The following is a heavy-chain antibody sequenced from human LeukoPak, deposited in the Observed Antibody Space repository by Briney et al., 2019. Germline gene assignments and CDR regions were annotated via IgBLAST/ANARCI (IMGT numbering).Heavy chain of an antibody. Sequence: GGSLRLSCAASGFTFSSYLMSWVRQAPGKGLEWVANIKQDGSEKYYVDSVKGRFTISRDNAKNSLYLQMNSLRAEDTAVYYCARHPHIVVVPAAMFDYWGQGTLVTVSS. V-gene: IGHV3-7*03. CDR2: IKQDGSEK. J-gene: IGHJ4*02. CDR3: ARHPHIVVVPAAMFDY. D-gene: IGHD2-2*01. CDR1: GFTFSSYL.